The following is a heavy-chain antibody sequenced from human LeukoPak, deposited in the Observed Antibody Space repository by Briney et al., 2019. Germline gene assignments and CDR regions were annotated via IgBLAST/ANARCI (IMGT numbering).Heavy chain of an antibody. D-gene: IGHD6-6*01. CDR1: GGSISSGDYY. Sequence: MPSETLSLTCTVSGGSISSGDYYWSWIRQPPGKGLEWIGYIYYSGSTYYNPSLKSRVTISVDTSKNQFSLKLSSVTAADTAAYYCARPIEYSSSLSAFDIWGQGTMVTVSS. CDR2: IYYSGST. J-gene: IGHJ3*02. V-gene: IGHV4-30-4*01. CDR3: ARPIEYSSSLSAFDI.